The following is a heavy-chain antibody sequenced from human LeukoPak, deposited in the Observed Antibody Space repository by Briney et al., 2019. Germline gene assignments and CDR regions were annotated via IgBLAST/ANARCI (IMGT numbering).Heavy chain of an antibody. CDR3: ARVSSYCSSTSCKEPLGY. CDR1: GFTFSSYW. CDR2: INSDGSST. D-gene: IGHD2-2*01. V-gene: IGHV3-74*01. J-gene: IGHJ4*02. Sequence: QPGRSLRLSCAASGFTFSSYWMYWVRQAPGKGLVWVSRINSDGSSTTYADSVKGRFTISRDNGKNTLYLQMNSLRAEDTAVYYCARVSSYCSSTSCKEPLGYWGQGTLVTVSS.